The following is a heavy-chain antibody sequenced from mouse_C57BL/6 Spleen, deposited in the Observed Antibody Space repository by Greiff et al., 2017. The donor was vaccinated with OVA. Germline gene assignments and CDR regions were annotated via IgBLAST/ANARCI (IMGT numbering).Heavy chain of an antibody. CDR1: GYTFTDYE. CDR2: IDPETGGT. Sequence: QVQLQQSGAELVRPGASVTLSCKASGYTFTDYEMHWVKQTPVHGLEWIGAIDPETGGTAYNQKFKGKAILTADKSSSTAYMELRSLTSEDSAVYYCTREVNFTFAYWGQGALVTVSA. V-gene: IGHV1-15*01. J-gene: IGHJ3*01. CDR3: TREVNFTFAY. D-gene: IGHD1-3*01.